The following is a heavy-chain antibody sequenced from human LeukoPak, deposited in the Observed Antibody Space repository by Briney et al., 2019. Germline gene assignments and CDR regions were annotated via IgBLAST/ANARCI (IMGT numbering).Heavy chain of an antibody. Sequence: ASVKVSCKASGYTFTSYDINWVRQATGQGLEWMGWMNPNSGNTGYAQKFQGRVTTTRNTSISTAYMELSSLRSEDTAVYYCARGSNYDFWSGYLILDYWGQGTLVTVSS. V-gene: IGHV1-8*01. CDR2: MNPNSGNT. J-gene: IGHJ4*02. CDR3: ARGSNYDFWSGYLILDY. D-gene: IGHD3-3*01. CDR1: GYTFTSYD.